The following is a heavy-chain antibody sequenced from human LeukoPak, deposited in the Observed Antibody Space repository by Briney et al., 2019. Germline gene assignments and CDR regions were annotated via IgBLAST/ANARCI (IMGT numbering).Heavy chain of an antibody. Sequence: WETLSLTCTVSGYSISSGYYWGWIRQPPGKGLEWIGSIYHSGSTYYKTSLKSRVTRSLDTSKNQFSLKLSSVTAADTAVYYCARSYFHGSGYTTTYYFDYWGPGTLVTVSS. CDR1: GYSISSGYY. CDR3: ARSYFHGSGYTTTYYFDY. V-gene: IGHV4-38-2*02. J-gene: IGHJ4*02. D-gene: IGHD3-10*01. CDR2: IYHSGST.